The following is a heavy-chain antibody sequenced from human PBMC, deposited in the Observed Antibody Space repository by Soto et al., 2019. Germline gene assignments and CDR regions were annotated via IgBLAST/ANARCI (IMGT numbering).Heavy chain of an antibody. CDR3: AKGMTTVTTSTFDY. CDR2: ISGSGGST. CDR1: GFTFSNYA. D-gene: IGHD4-17*01. Sequence: EVQLLESGGGLVQPGGSRRLSCAASGFTFSNYAMRWVRQAPGKGLQWVSGISGSGGSTYYADSVKGRFTISRDNSKNTLYLQMNSLRAEDTAVYYCAKGMTTVTTSTFDYWGQGTLVTVSS. V-gene: IGHV3-23*01. J-gene: IGHJ4*02.